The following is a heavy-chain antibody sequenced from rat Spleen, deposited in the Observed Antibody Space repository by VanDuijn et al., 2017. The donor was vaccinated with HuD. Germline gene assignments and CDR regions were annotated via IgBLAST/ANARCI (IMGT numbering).Heavy chain of an antibody. D-gene: IGHD1-4*01. CDR1: GFIFSDFY. CDR2: ISPSGGST. Sequence: EVQLVESDGGLVQPGGSLELSCAASGFIFSDFYMAWVRQAPTKGLEWVASISPSGGSTYYRDSVKGQFTISSDNAKSTLYLQMDSLRSEDTATYYCARQWLTGSHWFFDFWGPGTMVTVSS. V-gene: IGHV5-25*01. CDR3: ARQWLTGSHWFFDF. J-gene: IGHJ1*01.